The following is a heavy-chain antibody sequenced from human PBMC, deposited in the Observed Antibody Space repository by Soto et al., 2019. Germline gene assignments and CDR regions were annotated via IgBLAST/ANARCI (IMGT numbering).Heavy chain of an antibody. CDR2: IYYSGST. Sequence: QLQLQESGPGLVKPSETLSLTCTVSGGSISTTSAYWGWIRQPPGKGLEWIGSIYYSGSTYYNPSLKGRVTISVDTSKNQCSLNLISVTAADTAVYYCASRRASRPFDYWGQGTLVTVSS. V-gene: IGHV4-39*01. CDR3: ASRRASRPFDY. J-gene: IGHJ4*02. CDR1: GGSISTTSAY.